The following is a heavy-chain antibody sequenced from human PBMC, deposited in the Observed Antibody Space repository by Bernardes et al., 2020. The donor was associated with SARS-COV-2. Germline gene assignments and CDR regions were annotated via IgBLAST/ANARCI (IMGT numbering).Heavy chain of an antibody. Sequence: GGSLRLSCAASGFTFHTYAMHWVRQAPGKGLEWVAFISFDGSNKYYADSVKGRFTISRDNSRNTLYLLMNSLRPEDTAVYYCARDWDYGESGYYYGVDVWGQGTTVTVSS. J-gene: IGHJ6*02. D-gene: IGHD4-17*01. CDR2: ISFDGSNK. V-gene: IGHV3-30-3*01. CDR1: GFTFHTYA. CDR3: ARDWDYGESGYYYGVDV.